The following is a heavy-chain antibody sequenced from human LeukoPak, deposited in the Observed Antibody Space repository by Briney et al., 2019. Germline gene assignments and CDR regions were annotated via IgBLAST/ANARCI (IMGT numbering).Heavy chain of an antibody. V-gene: IGHV1-18*01. CDR1: GHSINIFG. CDR2: MSSDNGNT. CDR3: ANVAKGRYFFYYMDV. J-gene: IGHJ6*03. D-gene: IGHD5-12*01. Sequence: GASVKVSCKTSGHSINIFGITWVRQAPGQGLEWIGWMSSDNGNTNYADKFQGRVTITRDTSRTTAYMELRSLRSDDTAVYFCANVAKGRYFFYYMDVWGAGTTVTVSS.